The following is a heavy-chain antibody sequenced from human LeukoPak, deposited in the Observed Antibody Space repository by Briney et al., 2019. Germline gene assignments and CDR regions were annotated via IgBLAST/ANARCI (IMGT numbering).Heavy chain of an antibody. V-gene: IGHV1-18*01. CDR1: GYTFTNYG. CDR3: ARDRGDYYFDY. D-gene: IGHD6-25*01. Sequence: ASVTVSFKASGYTFTNYGITWVRQAPGQGLEWMGWIGRNNGNTKFAQKLQGRVTMTTDTSTTTAYMELRSLRSDDTAVYFCARDRGDYYFDYWGQGTLVSVSS. CDR2: IGRNNGNT. J-gene: IGHJ4*02.